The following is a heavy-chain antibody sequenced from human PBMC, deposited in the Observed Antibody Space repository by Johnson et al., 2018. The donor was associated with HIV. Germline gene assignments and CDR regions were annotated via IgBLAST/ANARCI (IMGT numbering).Heavy chain of an antibody. D-gene: IGHD1-26*01. CDR2: IYSDGST. Sequence: VQLVESGGGLVQPGGSLRLSSAASGFIVSNNYMSWVRQAPGKGLEWVSIIYSDGSTYYADSVKGRFTISRDNSKNTVYLQMNSLRAEDTAVYYCAREGAPSARDFGAFDIWGQGTMVTVSS. CDR3: AREGAPSARDFGAFDI. CDR1: GFIVSNNY. V-gene: IGHV3-53*01. J-gene: IGHJ3*02.